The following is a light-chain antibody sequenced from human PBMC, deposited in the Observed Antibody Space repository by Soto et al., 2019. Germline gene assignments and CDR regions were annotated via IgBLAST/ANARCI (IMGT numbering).Light chain of an antibody. V-gene: IGKV2-28*01. CDR1: QSLLHSNGYNY. Sequence: DIVMTQSPLSLPVTPGEPASISCRSSQSLLHSNGYNYLDWYLQKPGQSPQLLIYLGSNRASGVPDRFSGSGSGTDFTLKISRVEADDVGVYYCMHALQTYPFGQGTKLEIK. J-gene: IGKJ2*01. CDR2: LGS. CDR3: MHALQTYP.